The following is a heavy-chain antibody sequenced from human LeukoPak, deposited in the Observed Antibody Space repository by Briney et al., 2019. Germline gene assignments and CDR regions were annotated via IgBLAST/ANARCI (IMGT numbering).Heavy chain of an antibody. J-gene: IGHJ4*02. V-gene: IGHV3-7*01. CDR1: GFTFNSYW. CDR2: IKQDGSEK. Sequence: TGGSLRLSCAASGFTFNSYWMSWVRQAPGKGLEWVANIKQDGSEKYYVDSVKGRFTISRDNAKNSLYLHMNSLRAEDTAVYYCASVREWQLQNAPLDYWGQGTLVTVSS. D-gene: IGHD1-26*01. CDR3: ASVREWQLQNAPLDY.